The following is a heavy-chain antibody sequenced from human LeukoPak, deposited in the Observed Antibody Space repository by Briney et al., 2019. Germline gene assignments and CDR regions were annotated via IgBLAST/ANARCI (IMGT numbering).Heavy chain of an antibody. CDR2: IWYDGSNK. V-gene: IGHV3-33*01. D-gene: IGHD4-17*01. CDR3: ARGRTVTTYYFDY. CDR1: GFTFSSYG. J-gene: IGHJ4*02. Sequence: GGSLRLSCAASGFTFSSYGMHWIRQAPGKGLEWVAVIWYDGSNKYYADFVKGRFTISRDNSKNTLYLQMNSLRAEDTAVYYCARGRTVTTYYFDYWGQGTLVTVSS.